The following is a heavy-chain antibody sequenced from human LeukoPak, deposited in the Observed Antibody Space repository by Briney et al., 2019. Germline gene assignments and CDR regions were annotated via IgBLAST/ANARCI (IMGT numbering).Heavy chain of an antibody. CDR2: ISSSSSYI. CDR1: GFTFSSYS. D-gene: IGHD5-18*01. V-gene: IGHV3-21*01. CDR3: ARDYFTGRIQLWRRSYYFDY. J-gene: IGHJ4*02. Sequence: GGSLRLSCAASGFTFSSYSMNWVRQAPGKGLEWVSSISSSSSYIYYADTVKGRFTISRDNAKNSLYLQMNSLRAEDTAVYYCARDYFTGRIQLWRRSYYFDYWGQGTLVTVSS.